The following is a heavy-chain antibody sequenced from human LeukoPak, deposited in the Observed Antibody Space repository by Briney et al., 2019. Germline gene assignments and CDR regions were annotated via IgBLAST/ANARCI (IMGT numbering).Heavy chain of an antibody. CDR3: ARGSIAVVHAFDI. CDR1: GFTFSSYS. D-gene: IGHD6-19*01. J-gene: IGHJ3*02. CDR2: ISSSRSYI. Sequence: GGSLRLSCAASGFTFSSYSMNWVRQAPGKGLEWVSSISSSRSYIYYADSVKGRFTISRDNAKNSLYLQMNSLRAEDTAVYYCARGSIAVVHAFDIWGQGTMVTVSS. V-gene: IGHV3-21*01.